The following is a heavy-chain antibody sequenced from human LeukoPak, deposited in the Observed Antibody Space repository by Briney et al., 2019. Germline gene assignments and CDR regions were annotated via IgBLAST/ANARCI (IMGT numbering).Heavy chain of an antibody. Sequence: GGSLRLSCAASGFTFSSYGMHWVRQAPGKGLEWVAFIRYDGSNKYYADSVKGRFTISRDNSKNTLYLQMNSLRAEDTAVYYCARDSAHSGSWYCFDYWGQGTLVTVSS. V-gene: IGHV3-30*02. J-gene: IGHJ4*02. CDR2: IRYDGSNK. D-gene: IGHD6-13*01. CDR3: ARDSAHSGSWYCFDY. CDR1: GFTFSSYG.